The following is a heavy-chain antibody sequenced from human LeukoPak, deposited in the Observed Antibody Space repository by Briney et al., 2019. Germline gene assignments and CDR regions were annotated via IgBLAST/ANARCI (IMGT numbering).Heavy chain of an antibody. CDR1: GYSFSSYD. Sequence: ASVKVSCKASGYSFSSYDINWVRQATGQGLEWMGWMNPNSGNTGYTQEFQGRVSMTRNTSINTAHMELSSLRSEDTALYFCTRAGERPIRYFDCWGQGTLVTVSS. CDR3: TRAGERPIRYFDC. V-gene: IGHV1-8*01. D-gene: IGHD3-9*01. J-gene: IGHJ4*02. CDR2: MNPNSGNT.